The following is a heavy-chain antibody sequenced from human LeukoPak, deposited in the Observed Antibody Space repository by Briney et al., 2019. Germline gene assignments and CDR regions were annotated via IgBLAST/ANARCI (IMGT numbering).Heavy chain of an antibody. Sequence: GGSLSLSCAASGFTFSSYAFHWVRQAAGKGLEYVSAINTDEDSTYYAESVTGRFTISRDNSRNTLYLQMGTLRIEDTAVYYCVRAGYTSGWFLDDWGQGTLVTVSS. CDR2: INTDEDST. D-gene: IGHD6-19*01. V-gene: IGHV3-64*02. J-gene: IGHJ4*02. CDR3: VRAGYTSGWFLDD. CDR1: GFTFSSYA.